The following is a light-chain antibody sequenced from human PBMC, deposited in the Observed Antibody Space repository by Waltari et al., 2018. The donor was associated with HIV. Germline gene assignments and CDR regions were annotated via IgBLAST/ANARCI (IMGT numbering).Light chain of an antibody. V-gene: IGLV1-40*01. CDR2: GNP. CDR3: QCYDNSLNAVV. Sequence: QSVLTQPPSVSGPAGQRVIISCTGCSSNIGARDEVHWYQQLPGAVPKVLIYGNPNRPTGVPARFSGAKSGASASLAIAGLQTDDEADYYCQCYDNSLNAVVFGGGTRLTVL. J-gene: IGLJ2*01. CDR1: SSNIGARDE.